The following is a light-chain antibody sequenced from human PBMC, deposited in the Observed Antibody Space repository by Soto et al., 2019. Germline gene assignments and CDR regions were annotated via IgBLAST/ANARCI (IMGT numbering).Light chain of an antibody. J-gene: IGKJ2*01. V-gene: IGKV1-5*03. Sequence: DIQMTQSPSTLSASVGDRVTITCRASQSISKWLAWYQHKPGQAPKLLIYKASILASGVASRVSGSGSETDCPLSINSLQPDDVATYYCQQFSSHSSTFGQGTKLEIK. CDR2: KAS. CDR1: QSISKW. CDR3: QQFSSHSST.